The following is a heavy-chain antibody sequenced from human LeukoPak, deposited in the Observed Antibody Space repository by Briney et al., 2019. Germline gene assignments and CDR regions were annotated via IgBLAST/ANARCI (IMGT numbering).Heavy chain of an antibody. V-gene: IGHV3-74*01. J-gene: IGHJ4*02. CDR3: ARGYYDSSGYYLIDY. CDR2: INSDGRST. CDR1: GFTFSNYW. Sequence: GGSLRLSCAASGFTFSNYWMHWVRQAPGKGLVWVSRINSDGRSTSYADSVKGRFTISRDNAKNTLYLQMNSLRAEDTAVYYCARGYYDSSGYYLIDYWGQGTLVTVSS. D-gene: IGHD3-22*01.